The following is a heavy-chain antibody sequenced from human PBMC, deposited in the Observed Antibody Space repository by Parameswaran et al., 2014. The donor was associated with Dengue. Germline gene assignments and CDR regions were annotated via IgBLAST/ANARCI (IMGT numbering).Heavy chain of an antibody. CDR2: IFYTGST. CDR3: AREVYLNIVSGYYFDY. V-gene: IGHV4-59*01. Sequence: RWIRQPPGKGLEWIGYIFYTGSTNYNPSLKSRVTISIDTSKNQFSLNLRSATAADTAVYYCAREVYLNIVSGYYFDYWGQGTLVTVSS. J-gene: IGHJ4*02. D-gene: IGHD5/OR15-5a*01.